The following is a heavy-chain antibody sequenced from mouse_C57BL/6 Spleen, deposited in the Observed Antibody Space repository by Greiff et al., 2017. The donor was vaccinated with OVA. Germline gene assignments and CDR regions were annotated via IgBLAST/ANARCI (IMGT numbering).Heavy chain of an antibody. CDR1: GYSITSGYY. V-gene: IGHV3-6*01. CDR2: ISYDGSN. D-gene: IGHD1-1*01. CDR3: ARYYYGSSSYAMDY. Sequence: VQLQQSGPGLVKPSQSLSLTCSVTGYSITSGYYWNWIRQFPGNQLEWMGYISYDGSNNYNPSLKNRISITRDTSKNQFFLKLNSVTTEDTATYYCARYYYGSSSYAMDYWGQGTSVTVSS. J-gene: IGHJ4*01.